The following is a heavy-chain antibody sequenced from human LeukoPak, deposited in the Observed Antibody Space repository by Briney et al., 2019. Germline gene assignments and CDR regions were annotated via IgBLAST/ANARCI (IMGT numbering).Heavy chain of an antibody. J-gene: IGHJ4*02. Sequence: GESLRLSCTVSGFTVSSNSMSWVRQAPGKGLEWVSFIYSDNTHYSDSVKGRFTISRDNSKNTLYLQMNSLRAEDTAVYYCARVSRMVTTVPWTFDSWGQGTLVTVSS. CDR1: GFTVSSNS. CDR3: ARVSRMVTTVPWTFDS. V-gene: IGHV3-53*01. D-gene: IGHD4-17*01. CDR2: IYSDNT.